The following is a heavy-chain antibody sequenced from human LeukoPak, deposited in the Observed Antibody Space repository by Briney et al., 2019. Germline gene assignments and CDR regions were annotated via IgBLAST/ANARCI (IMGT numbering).Heavy chain of an antibody. CDR1: GGSFSGYY. Sequence: SETLSPTCAVYGGSFSGYYWSWIRQPPGKGLEWIGKINHSGSTNYNPSLKSRVTISVDTPKNQFSLKLSSVTAADTAVYYCARGVGATYPFNYWGQGTLVTVSS. D-gene: IGHD1-26*01. CDR2: INHSGST. CDR3: ARGVGATYPFNY. J-gene: IGHJ4*02. V-gene: IGHV4-34*01.